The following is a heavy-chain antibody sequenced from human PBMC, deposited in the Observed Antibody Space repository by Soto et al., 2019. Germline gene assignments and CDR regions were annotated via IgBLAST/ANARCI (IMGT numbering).Heavy chain of an antibody. CDR2: ISGGSPKE. CDR1: GFPFDNYA. CDR3: ASWLQWEHGFDI. D-gene: IGHD2-2*01. Sequence: GGSLRLSCEASGFPFDNYAMSWVRQAPGKGLEWVSAISGGSPKEFYAESVKGRFTISRDNSKNMVYLEMNSLRPEDTAVYYCASWLQWEHGFDIWGLGTMVTVSS. V-gene: IGHV3-23*01. J-gene: IGHJ3*02.